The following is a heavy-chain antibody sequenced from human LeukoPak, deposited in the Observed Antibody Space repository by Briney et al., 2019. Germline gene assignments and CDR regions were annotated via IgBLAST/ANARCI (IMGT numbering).Heavy chain of an antibody. CDR1: GGSISSGSYY. CDR2: IYTSGST. Sequence: SETLSLTCTVPGGSISSGSYYWSWIRQPAGKGLEWIGRIYTSGSTNYNPSLKSRVTISVDTSKNQFSLKLSSVTAADTAVYYCSRDGGREWVVPTYFDYWGQGTLVTVSS. J-gene: IGHJ4*02. D-gene: IGHD6-19*01. CDR3: SRDGGREWVVPTYFDY. V-gene: IGHV4-61*02.